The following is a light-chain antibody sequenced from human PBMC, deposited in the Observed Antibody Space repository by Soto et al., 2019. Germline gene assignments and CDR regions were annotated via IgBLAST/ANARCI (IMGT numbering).Light chain of an antibody. Sequence: EIVLTQSPGTLSLSPGERATLSCRASQSVDSHLAWYQQKPGQAPRLLIYDASNRATGIAARFSGSGSGTDFPLTVSSLEPEDFAVYYCQHRRSWPLTFGGGTKVEIK. CDR2: DAS. CDR1: QSVDSH. V-gene: IGKV3-11*01. J-gene: IGKJ4*01. CDR3: QHRRSWPLT.